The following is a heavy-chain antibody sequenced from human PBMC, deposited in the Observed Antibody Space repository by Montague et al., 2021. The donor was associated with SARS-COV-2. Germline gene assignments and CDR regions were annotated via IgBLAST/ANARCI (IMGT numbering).Heavy chain of an antibody. CDR3: ARGIRRTWIQLWVRSGFDY. Sequence: SETLSLTCTVSGGSISSGSYYWGWIRQPPGKGLEWIGSIYYSGSTYYNPSLQSRVTISVDTSKNHFSLKLSTVTAADTAVYYCARGIRRTWIQLWVRSGFDYWGQGTLVTVSS. V-gene: IGHV4-39*07. CDR2: IYYSGST. CDR1: GGSISSGSYY. D-gene: IGHD5-18*01. J-gene: IGHJ4*02.